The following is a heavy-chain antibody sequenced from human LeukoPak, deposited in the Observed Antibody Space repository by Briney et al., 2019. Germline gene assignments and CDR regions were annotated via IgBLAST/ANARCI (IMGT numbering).Heavy chain of an antibody. CDR2: IKSKTDGETT. CDR3: TTTYGVVVPAAMSLEFDY. J-gene: IGHJ4*02. Sequence: GGSLRLSCAASGFTFSNAWMSWVRQAPGKGLEWGGRIKSKTDGETTDYAAPVKGRFTISRDDSKNTLYLQMNSLKTEDTAVYYCTTTYGVVVPAAMSLEFDYWGQGTLVTVSS. CDR1: GFTFSNAW. V-gene: IGHV3-15*01. D-gene: IGHD2-2*01.